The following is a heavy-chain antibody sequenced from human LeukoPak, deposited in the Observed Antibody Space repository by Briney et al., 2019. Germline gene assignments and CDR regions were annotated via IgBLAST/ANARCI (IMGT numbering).Heavy chain of an antibody. CDR2: IDRNSANK. J-gene: IGHJ3*02. V-gene: IGHV3-9*01. CDR3: AKPYFRGVGAFDI. CDR1: GFTFHDFA. Sequence: GGSLRLSCAASGFTFHDFAMHWVRQAPGKGLEWVSSIDRNSANKAYTDSVKGRFSISRDNAKKSLYLQMNSLRAEDTALYYCAKPYFRGVGAFDIWGQGTMVTVSS. D-gene: IGHD3-10*02.